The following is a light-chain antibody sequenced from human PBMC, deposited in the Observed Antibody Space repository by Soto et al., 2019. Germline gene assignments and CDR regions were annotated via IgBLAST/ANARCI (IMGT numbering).Light chain of an antibody. V-gene: IGKV1-33*01. CDR2: DAS. CDR1: QDISNY. CDR3: QQYDNLPLT. J-gene: IGKJ4*01. Sequence: DIQMTQSPSSLSASVGDRVTITCQASQDISNYLNWYQQKPGKAPKFLIYDASNLETGVPSRFSGSGSGTDFTFTISSLQPEDIATYYCQQYDNLPLTLGGGTKVDTK.